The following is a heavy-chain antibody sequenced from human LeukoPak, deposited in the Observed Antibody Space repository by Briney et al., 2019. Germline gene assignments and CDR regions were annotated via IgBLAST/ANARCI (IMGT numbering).Heavy chain of an antibody. CDR2: ISSSGSTI. CDR1: GFTFSSYE. D-gene: IGHD3-10*02. CDR3: XELGITMIGGV. Sequence: GGSLRLSCAASGFTFSSYEMNWVRQAPGKGLEWVSYISSSGSTIYYADSVKGRFTISRDNAKNSLYLQMNSLRAEDTAVYYCXELGITMIGGVWGKGTTVTISS. V-gene: IGHV3-48*03. J-gene: IGHJ6*04.